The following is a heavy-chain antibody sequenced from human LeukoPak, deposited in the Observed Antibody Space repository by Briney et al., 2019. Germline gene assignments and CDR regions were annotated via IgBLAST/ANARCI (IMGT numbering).Heavy chain of an antibody. D-gene: IGHD6-6*01. V-gene: IGHV3-7*01. J-gene: IGHJ4*02. Sequence: GGSLRLSCAASGFTLSGYWMSWVRQAPGKGLEWVANISHNGSEKYYVDSVTGRFTISRDNADNSLYLQMNNLRVGDTAVYYCARWATSFDLWGRGTLATVSS. CDR1: GFTLSGYW. CDR3: ARWATSFDL. CDR2: ISHNGSEK.